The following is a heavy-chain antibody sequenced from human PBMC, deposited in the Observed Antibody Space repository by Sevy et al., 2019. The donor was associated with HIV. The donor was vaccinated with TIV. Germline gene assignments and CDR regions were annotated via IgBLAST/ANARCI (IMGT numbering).Heavy chain of an antibody. Sequence: ASLKVSCKASGYTFTSYGISWVRQAPGQGLEWMGWISTYNDNTNYAQKLQGRVTMTTDTSTRTAYMELRSRTSDCAAMYYCARDSVPRWLVPGSFDYWGQGTLVTVSS. V-gene: IGHV1-18*01. CDR2: ISTYNDNT. CDR1: GYTFTSYG. J-gene: IGHJ4*02. CDR3: ARDSVPRWLVPGSFDY. D-gene: IGHD6-19*01.